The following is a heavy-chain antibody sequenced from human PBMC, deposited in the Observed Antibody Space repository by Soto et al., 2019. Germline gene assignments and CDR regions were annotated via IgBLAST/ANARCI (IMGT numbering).Heavy chain of an antibody. CDR1: GGSFSGYY. CDR2: INHSGST. V-gene: IGHV4-34*01. Sequence: SETLSLTCAVYGGSFSGYYWSWIRQPPGKGLEWIGEINHSGSTNYNPSLKSRVTISVDTSKNQSSLKLSSVTAADTAVYYCAREFPYYDFWSGYPGWFDPWGQGTLVTVSS. D-gene: IGHD3-3*01. CDR3: AREFPYYDFWSGYPGWFDP. J-gene: IGHJ5*02.